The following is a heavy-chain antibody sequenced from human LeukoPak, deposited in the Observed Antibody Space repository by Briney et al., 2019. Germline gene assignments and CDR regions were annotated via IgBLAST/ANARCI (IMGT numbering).Heavy chain of an antibody. CDR1: GFTFSSYA. D-gene: IGHD4-17*01. Sequence: GGSLRLSCAASGFTFSSYALSWVRQAPGKGLEWVSAISGSGGSTYYADSVKGRFTISRDNSKNTLYLQMNSLRAEDTAVCYCAKGDYGDYVFPADYWGQGTLVTVSS. V-gene: IGHV3-23*01. CDR2: ISGSGGST. J-gene: IGHJ4*02. CDR3: AKGDYGDYVFPADY.